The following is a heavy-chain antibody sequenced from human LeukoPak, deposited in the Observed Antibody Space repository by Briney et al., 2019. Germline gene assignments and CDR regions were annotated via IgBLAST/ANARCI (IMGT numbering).Heavy chain of an antibody. Sequence: SETLSLTCTVSGGSISSSSYYWGWIRQPPGKGLEWIGSIYYSGSTYYNPSLKSRVTISVDTSKNQFSLKLSSVTAADTAVYYCARIVVATFDFWGQGTLVTVSS. J-gene: IGHJ4*02. V-gene: IGHV4-39*01. D-gene: IGHD3-22*01. CDR1: GGSISSSSYY. CDR2: IYYSGST. CDR3: ARIVVATFDF.